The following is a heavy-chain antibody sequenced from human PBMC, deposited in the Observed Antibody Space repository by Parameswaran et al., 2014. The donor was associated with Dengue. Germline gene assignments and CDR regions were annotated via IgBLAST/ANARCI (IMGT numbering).Heavy chain of an antibody. D-gene: IGHD3-22*01. J-gene: IGHJ4*02. CDR2: IYYSGST. Sequence: ASETLSLTCTVSGGSIRSYYWSWIRQPPGKGLEWIGYIYYSGSTNYNPSLKSRVTISVDTSKNQFSLKLSSVTAADTAVYYCARVFDGDYDTSGLDYWGQGTLVTVSS. V-gene: IGHV4-59*13. CDR1: GGSIRSYY. CDR3: ARVFDGDYDTSGLDY.